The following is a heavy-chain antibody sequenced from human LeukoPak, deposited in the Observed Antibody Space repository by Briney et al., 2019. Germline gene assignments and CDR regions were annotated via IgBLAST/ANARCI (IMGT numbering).Heavy chain of an antibody. V-gene: IGHV3-7*03. CDR1: GFTFSNSW. J-gene: IGHJ3*02. D-gene: IGHD2-21*02. Sequence: PGGSLRLSCAASGFTFSNSWMSWVRQAPGKGLEWVANIKQDGSEEVYVDSVKGRFTISRDNAKNSLYLQMNRLGAEDTAVYYCARDPYCGGDCYSGFGAFDIWGQGTMVTVSS. CDR3: ARDPYCGGDCYSGFGAFDI. CDR2: IKQDGSEE.